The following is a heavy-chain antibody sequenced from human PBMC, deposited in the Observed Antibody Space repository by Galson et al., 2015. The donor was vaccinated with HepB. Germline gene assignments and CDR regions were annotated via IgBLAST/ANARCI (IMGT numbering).Heavy chain of an antibody. J-gene: IGHJ3*01. D-gene: IGHD3-16*01. Sequence: ETLSLTCIVSGGSITGYYWNWIRQAPGKGLEWMGYISSSGNTHYNPSLKSRVGISIDRSKNQFSLKVTSVTAADTAVYYCARSGQYAYATRDAFDLWGQGTVVSVSS. V-gene: IGHV4-59*01. CDR2: ISSSGNT. CDR3: ARSGQYAYATRDAFDL. CDR1: GGSITGYY.